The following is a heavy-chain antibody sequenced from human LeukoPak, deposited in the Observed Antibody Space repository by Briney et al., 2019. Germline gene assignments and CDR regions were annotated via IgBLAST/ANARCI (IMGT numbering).Heavy chain of an antibody. D-gene: IGHD2-2*01. CDR2: IYYSGST. V-gene: IGHV4-39*01. CDR1: GGSISSSSYY. J-gene: IGHJ4*02. CDR3: ARVYCSSTSCYWELVY. Sequence: SETLSLTCTVSGGSISSSSYYWGWIRQPPGKGLEWIGSIYYSGSTYYNPSLKSRVTISVDTSKNQFSLKLSSVTAADTAVYYCARVYCSSTSCYWELVYWGQGTLVTVSS.